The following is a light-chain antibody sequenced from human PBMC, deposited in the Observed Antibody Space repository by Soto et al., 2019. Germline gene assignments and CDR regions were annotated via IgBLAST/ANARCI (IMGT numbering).Light chain of an antibody. Sequence: QSVLTQPASVSGAPGQSITISCTGTSSNIGGYNYVSWYQQHPGKAPKLIIYDVSDRPSGVANRFSGSKSGNTASLTISGLEAEDAADYYRSSYTSSSTVVFGGGTKLTVL. V-gene: IGLV2-14*01. CDR3: SSYTSSSTVV. J-gene: IGLJ2*01. CDR2: DVS. CDR1: SSNIGGYNY.